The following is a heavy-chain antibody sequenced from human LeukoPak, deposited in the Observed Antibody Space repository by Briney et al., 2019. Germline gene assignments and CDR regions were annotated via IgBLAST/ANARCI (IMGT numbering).Heavy chain of an antibody. J-gene: IGHJ4*02. CDR2: TWYDGGNK. CDR1: RFTFSSYG. CDR3: ARDSGDTAMVNPFDY. D-gene: IGHD5-18*01. Sequence: GGSLRLSCAASRFTFSSYGMHWVRQAPGKGLEWVAFTWYDGGNKYYGDSVKGRFTISRDNSKNTLYLQMNSLRAEDTAVYYCARDSGDTAMVNPFDYWGQGTLVTVSS. V-gene: IGHV3-30*02.